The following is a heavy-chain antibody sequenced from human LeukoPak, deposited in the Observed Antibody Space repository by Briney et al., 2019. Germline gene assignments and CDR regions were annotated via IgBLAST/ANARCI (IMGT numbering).Heavy chain of an antibody. V-gene: IGHV4-59*08. CDR2: IYYSGST. CDR1: GGSISSYY. D-gene: IGHD3-22*01. Sequence: SETLSLTCTVSGGSISSYYWSWIRQPPGKGLEWIGYIYYSGSTNYNPSLKSRVTISVDTSKNQFSLKLSSVTAADTAVYYCARTPPYYDSSDPFDYWGQGTLVTVSS. CDR3: ARTPPYYDSSDPFDY. J-gene: IGHJ4*02.